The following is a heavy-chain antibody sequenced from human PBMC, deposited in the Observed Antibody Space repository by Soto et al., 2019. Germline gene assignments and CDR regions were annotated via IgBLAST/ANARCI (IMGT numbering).Heavy chain of an antibody. V-gene: IGHV1-2*02. CDR3: ARENYGPVDY. CDR2: VDPRSGDR. CDR1: GYTFTDLY. Sequence: QVQLVQSEAELKKPGASVRVSCKPSGYTFTDLYIHWGRQAPGQGLEWMGWVDPRSGDRRNTQKFQGRVTMSRDTSTSTVYMEWNSLTSDDTAVYYCARENYGPVDYWGQGTLVTVSS. D-gene: IGHD3-10*01. J-gene: IGHJ4*02.